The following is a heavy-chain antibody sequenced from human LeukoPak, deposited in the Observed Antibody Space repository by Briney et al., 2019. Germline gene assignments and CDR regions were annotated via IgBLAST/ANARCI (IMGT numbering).Heavy chain of an antibody. CDR1: GFTFSDYA. D-gene: IGHD1-7*01. CDR3: ARDYWWNYDY. V-gene: IGHV3-30-3*01. Sequence: GGSLRLSCAASGFTFSDYAIHWVRQAPGKGLEWVAVISKDGSDKYYPGSVRGRFTISRDNSKNTIYLQMDSLRAEDTAIYYCARDYWWNYDYWGQGTLVTVSS. J-gene: IGHJ4*02. CDR2: ISKDGSDK.